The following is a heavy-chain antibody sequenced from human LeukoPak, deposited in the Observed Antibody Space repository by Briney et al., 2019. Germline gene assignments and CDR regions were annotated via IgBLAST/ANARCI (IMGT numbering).Heavy chain of an antibody. CDR3: ARGSYSSSWYWGFDY. CDR1: GFTFSSYG. D-gene: IGHD6-13*01. J-gene: IGHJ4*02. Sequence: GGSLRLSCAAPGFTFSSYGVHWVRQAPGKGLEWVADMWCDGSNNYYGDCVKGRFTISRDNSKNTLYLQMNSLRAEDTAVYYCARGSYSSSWYWGFDYWGQGTLVTVSS. V-gene: IGHV3-33*01. CDR2: MWCDGSNN.